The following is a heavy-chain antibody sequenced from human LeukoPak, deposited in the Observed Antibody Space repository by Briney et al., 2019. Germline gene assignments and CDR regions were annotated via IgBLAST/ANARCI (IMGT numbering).Heavy chain of an antibody. CDR3: GRDPTLYYYYYGMDV. V-gene: IGHV3-48*01. CDR2: ISSSSSII. Sequence: QTGGSLRLSCAASGFTFSSYSMNWVRQAPGKGLEWVSYISSSSSIIYYADSVKGRFTISRDNAKNSLYLQMNGLRAEDTAVYYCGRDPTLYYYYYGMDVWGQGTTVTVSS. J-gene: IGHJ6*02. CDR1: GFTFSSYS.